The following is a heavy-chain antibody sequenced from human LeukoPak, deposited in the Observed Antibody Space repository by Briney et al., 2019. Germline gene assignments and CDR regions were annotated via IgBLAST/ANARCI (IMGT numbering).Heavy chain of an antibody. CDR1: GGSISSSSYY. Sequence: SETLSLTCTVSGGSISSSSYYWGWIRQPPGKGLEWIGYIYYSGSTNYNPSLKSRVTISVDTSKNQFSLKLSSVTAADTAVYYCARAGGLVVAGTFDPWGQGTLVTVSS. J-gene: IGHJ5*02. CDR3: ARAGGLVVAGTFDP. D-gene: IGHD6-19*01. V-gene: IGHV4-61*05. CDR2: IYYSGST.